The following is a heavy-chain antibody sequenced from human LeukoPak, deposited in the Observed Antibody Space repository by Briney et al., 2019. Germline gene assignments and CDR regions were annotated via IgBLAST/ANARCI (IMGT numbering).Heavy chain of an antibody. J-gene: IGHJ4*02. V-gene: IGHV4-34*01. CDR3: ARAAAGIPFDY. CDR1: GGSFSGYY. D-gene: IGHD6-13*01. CDR2: INHSGST. Sequence: SETLSLTCAVYGGSFSGYYWSWIRQPPGKGLEWIGEINHSGSTNYNPSLKSRVTISVDTSKNQFSLKLSSVTTADTAVYYCARAAAGIPFDYWGQGTLVTVSS.